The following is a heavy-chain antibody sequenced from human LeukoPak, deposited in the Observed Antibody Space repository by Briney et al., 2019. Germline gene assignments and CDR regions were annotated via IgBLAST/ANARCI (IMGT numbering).Heavy chain of an antibody. CDR2: IIGSGGIT. CDR3: ARVRKTYYDFWSGYSTEYYFDY. V-gene: IGHV3-23*01. Sequence: GGSLRLSCAASGFTFSNYGMNWVRQAPGKGLEWISGIIGSGGITYYADSVKGRFTISRDNAKNTLYLQMNSLRAEDTAVYYCARVRKTYYDFWSGYSTEYYFDYWGQGTLVTVSS. CDR1: GFTFSNYG. J-gene: IGHJ4*02. D-gene: IGHD3-3*01.